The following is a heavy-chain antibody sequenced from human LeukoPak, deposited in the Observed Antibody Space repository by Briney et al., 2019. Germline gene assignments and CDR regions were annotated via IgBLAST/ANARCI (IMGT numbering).Heavy chain of an antibody. D-gene: IGHD1-7*01. CDR2: IYCSDGST. Sequence: ASVKVSCKTSGYTFTTYYIHWVRQAPGQGLEWMGSIYCSDGSTIYGQEFQGRVTITRDTSTSTVYMDLSGLRSEDTAVYYCARDWELTYWGQGTLVTVSS. CDR3: ARDWELTY. CDR1: GYTFTTYY. J-gene: IGHJ4*02. V-gene: IGHV1-46*01.